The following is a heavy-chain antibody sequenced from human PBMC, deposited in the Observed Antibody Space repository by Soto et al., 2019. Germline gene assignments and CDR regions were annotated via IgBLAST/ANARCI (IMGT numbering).Heavy chain of an antibody. CDR2: IYYSGST. J-gene: IGHJ4*02. D-gene: IGHD3-3*01. CDR3: ARGYYDFWSGYPAPPDTFDY. V-gene: IGHV4-39*01. Sequence: NPSETLSLTCTVSGGSISSSSYYWGWIRQPPGKGLEWIGSIYYSGSTYYNPSLKSRVTISVDTSKNQFSLKLSSVTAADTAVYYCARGYYDFWSGYPAPPDTFDYWGQGTLVTVSS. CDR1: GGSISSSSYY.